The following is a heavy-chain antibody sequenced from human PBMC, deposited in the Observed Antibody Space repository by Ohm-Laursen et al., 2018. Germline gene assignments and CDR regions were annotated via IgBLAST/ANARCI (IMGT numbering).Heavy chain of an antibody. CDR1: GFTFDDYA. J-gene: IGHJ3*02. V-gene: IGHV3-9*01. Sequence: SLRLSCTASGFTFDDYAMHWVQQGPGKGLEWVSGITWNSGNIGYADSVKGRFTISRDNAKNSLYLQMNSLRTEDTALYYCAKDTTGYDFWSGYLYDIWGQGTMVTVSS. D-gene: IGHD3-3*01. CDR2: ITWNSGNI. CDR3: AKDTTGYDFWSGYLYDI.